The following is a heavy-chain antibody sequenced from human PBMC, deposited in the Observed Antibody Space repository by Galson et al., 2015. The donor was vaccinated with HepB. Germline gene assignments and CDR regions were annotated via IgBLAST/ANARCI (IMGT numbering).Heavy chain of an antibody. CDR1: GFTFDDYG. V-gene: IGHV3-20*01. J-gene: IGHJ3*02. CDR2: INWNGGDT. Sequence: SLRLSCAASGFTFDDYGMNWVRQTPGKGLEWVSSINWNGGDTGYADSVKGRFTISRDNAKNSLYLQMNSLRAEDTALYHCARDSPLGPHGAFDIWGQGTMVTVSS. CDR3: ARDSPLGPHGAFDI.